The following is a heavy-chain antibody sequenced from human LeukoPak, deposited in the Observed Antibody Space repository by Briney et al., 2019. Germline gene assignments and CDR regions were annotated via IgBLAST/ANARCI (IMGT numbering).Heavy chain of an antibody. CDR2: ISSYNGNT. V-gene: IGHV1-18*04. CDR1: GYTFTGYY. J-gene: IGHJ4*02. CDR3: ARDVEQVVPCDY. Sequence: ASVKVSCKASGYTFTGYYMHWVRQAPGQGLEWMGWISSYNGNTNYAQKLQGRVTMTTDTSTSTAYMELRSLRSDDTAMYYCARDVEQVVPCDYWGQGTLVTVSS. D-gene: IGHD6-13*01.